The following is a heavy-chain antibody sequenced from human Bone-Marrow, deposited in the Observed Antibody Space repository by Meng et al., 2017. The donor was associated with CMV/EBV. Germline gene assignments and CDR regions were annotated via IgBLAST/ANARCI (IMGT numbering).Heavy chain of an antibody. CDR3: ARVSWRVFDY. J-gene: IGHJ4*02. D-gene: IGHD1-1*01. CDR2: TYYRSKWYN. V-gene: IGHV6-1*01. CDR1: GDSVSSNSVA. Sequence: SCAISGDSVSSNSVAWIWIRQSPSRGLEWLGRTYYRSKWYNDYAVSVKSRITINPDTSKNQFSLQLNSVTPEDTAVYYCARVSWRVFDYWGQGTLVTVSS.